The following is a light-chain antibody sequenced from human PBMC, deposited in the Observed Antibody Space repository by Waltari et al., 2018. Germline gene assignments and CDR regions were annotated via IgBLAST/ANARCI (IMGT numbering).Light chain of an antibody. CDR1: QRLENTDGNTY. J-gene: IGKJ3*01. Sequence: DVVLTQSPLFLPVTLGQPASISCRSTQRLENTDGNTYLDWFLQRPGQSPRRLIYNVSERDSGVPDRFRSIGAGSNFTLKISRVEAEDVGVYYCLQAPITFGPGTRVDIK. V-gene: IGKV2-30*01. CDR3: LQAPIT. CDR2: NVS.